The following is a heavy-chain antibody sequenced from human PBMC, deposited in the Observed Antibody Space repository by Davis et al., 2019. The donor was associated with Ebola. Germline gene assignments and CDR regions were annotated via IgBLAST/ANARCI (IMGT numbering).Heavy chain of an antibody. CDR3: LKDDVTAGRFNY. Sequence: MPSETLSLTCTVSGGSISSYYWSWIRQRPGKGLEGIGDSYDSGSTNYNPALASRLTRSVDTSKNQFSLRLSSVTAADTAMYYCLKDDVTAGRFNYWGQGGLVTVSS. J-gene: IGHJ4*02. V-gene: IGHV4-59*08. D-gene: IGHD1-20*01. CDR1: GGSISSYY. CDR2: SYDSGST.